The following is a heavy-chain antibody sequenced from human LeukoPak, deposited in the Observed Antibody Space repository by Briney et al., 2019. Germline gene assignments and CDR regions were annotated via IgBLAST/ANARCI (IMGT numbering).Heavy chain of an antibody. CDR3: ARGEVAGSSFYYFDY. Sequence: GGSLRLSCAASGFTFGSYAMHWVRQAPGKGLEYVSAITSDGGSTYYTNSVKGRFTISRDNSKNTLYLQMGSLRVEDMAVYFCARGEVAGSSFYYFDYWGQGTLVTVSS. J-gene: IGHJ4*02. D-gene: IGHD1-26*01. CDR1: GFTFGSYA. V-gene: IGHV3-64*01. CDR2: ITSDGGST.